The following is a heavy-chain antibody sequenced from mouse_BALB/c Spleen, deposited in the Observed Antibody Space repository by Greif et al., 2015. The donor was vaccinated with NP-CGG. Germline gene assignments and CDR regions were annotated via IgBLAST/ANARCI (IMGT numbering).Heavy chain of an antibody. CDR3: ARSRPFAY. CDR1: GYTFTSYW. J-gene: IGHJ3*01. Sequence: VQLQQSGAELAKPGASVKMSCKASGYTFTSYWMHWVKQRPGQGLEWIGYINPSTGYTEYNQKFKDKATLTADKSSSTAYMQLSSLTSEDSAVYYCARSRPFAYWGQGTLVTVSA. V-gene: IGHV1-7*01. CDR2: INPSTGYT.